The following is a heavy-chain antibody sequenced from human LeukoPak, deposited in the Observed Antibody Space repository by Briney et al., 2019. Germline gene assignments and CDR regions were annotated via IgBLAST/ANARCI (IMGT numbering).Heavy chain of an antibody. CDR2: INHRRIT. CDR3: ARHNWNDDWYGMDV. CDR1: GGSFSGDY. Sequence: SETLSLTCAVYGGSFSGDYWSGIRQPPGKGLEWIGEINHRRITNYDPSLKSRLTISVDTSKNHFSLKLSSVTAADTAVYYCARHNWNDDWYGMDVWGQGTTVTVSS. D-gene: IGHD1-20*01. J-gene: IGHJ6*02. V-gene: IGHV4-34*01.